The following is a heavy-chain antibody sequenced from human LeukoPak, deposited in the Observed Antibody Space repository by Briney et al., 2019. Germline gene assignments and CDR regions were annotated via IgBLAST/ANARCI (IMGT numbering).Heavy chain of an antibody. CDR1: GVSISSGDYY. CDR2: IYYSGST. D-gene: IGHD3-22*01. CDR3: ARPYYYDSRIDP. J-gene: IGHJ5*02. Sequence: PLQTLSLTCTVSGVSISSGDYYWSWIRQPPGKGLEWIGYIYYSGSTYYNPSLKSRVIISVDTSKNQLSLKLSSVTAADTAVYYCARPYYYDSRIDPWGQGTLVTVSS. V-gene: IGHV4-30-4*01.